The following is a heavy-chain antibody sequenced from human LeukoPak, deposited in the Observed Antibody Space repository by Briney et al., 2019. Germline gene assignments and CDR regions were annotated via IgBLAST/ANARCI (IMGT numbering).Heavy chain of an antibody. D-gene: IGHD7-27*01. CDR3: ARSGVANYYYMDV. CDR2: INHSGST. V-gene: IGHV4-34*01. Sequence: PSETLSLTCAVYGGSFSGYYWSWIRQPPGKGLEWIGEINHSGSTNYNPSLKSRVTISVDTSKNQFSLKLNSVTAADTAVYYCARSGVANYYYMDVWGKGTTVTVSS. J-gene: IGHJ6*03. CDR1: GGSFSGYY.